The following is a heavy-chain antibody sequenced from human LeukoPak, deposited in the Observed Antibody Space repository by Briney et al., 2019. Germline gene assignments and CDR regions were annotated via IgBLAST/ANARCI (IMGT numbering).Heavy chain of an antibody. Sequence: PGRSLRLSCAASGFTFDDYAMHWVRQAPGKGLEWVSGVNWNSGTMGYADSVKGRFTISRDNAKNTLYLQMNSLRAEDTAVYYCARDAVDTANAVWGQGTTVTVSS. CDR3: ARDAVDTANAV. CDR2: VNWNSGTM. CDR1: GFTFDDYA. D-gene: IGHD5-18*01. J-gene: IGHJ6*02. V-gene: IGHV3-9*01.